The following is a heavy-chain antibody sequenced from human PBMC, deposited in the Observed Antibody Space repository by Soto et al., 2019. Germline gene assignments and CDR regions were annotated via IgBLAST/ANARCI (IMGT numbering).Heavy chain of an antibody. Sequence: GALRLSCAASGSPFSSYSMHWVRQAPGKGLEWVSYISNSRSTIYYADSVKGRFTISRDNAKNSLYLQMNSLRAEDTAVYYCATPRSENDFDYWGQGTLVTVS. J-gene: IGHJ4*02. CDR1: GSPFSSYS. V-gene: IGHV3-48*01. CDR2: ISNSRSTI. D-gene: IGHD2-15*01. CDR3: ATPRSENDFDY.